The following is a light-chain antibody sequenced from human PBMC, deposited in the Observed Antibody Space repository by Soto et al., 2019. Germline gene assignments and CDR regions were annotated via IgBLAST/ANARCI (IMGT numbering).Light chain of an antibody. CDR2: GAS. CDR3: QQYYNWPPLT. V-gene: IGKV3D-15*01. Sequence: EIVMTQSPATLSVSPGERATLSCRASQSVSTNLAWYQQRPGQAPRLLIYGASTRATGIPARFSGSGSGTEFTLTISSLQSEEFAVYSCQQYYNWPPLTFGGGTKVEIK. CDR1: QSVSTN. J-gene: IGKJ4*01.